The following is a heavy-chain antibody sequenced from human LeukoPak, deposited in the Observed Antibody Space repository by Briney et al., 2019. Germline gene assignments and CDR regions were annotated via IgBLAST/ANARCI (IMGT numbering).Heavy chain of an antibody. Sequence: PGGSLRLSCAASGFTFSSYEMNWVRQAPGKGLEWVAYISSSGSTIYYADSVKGRFTISRDNAKNSLYLQMNSLRAEDTAVYYCAINAAAGTSWGQGTLVTVSS. V-gene: IGHV3-48*03. D-gene: IGHD6-13*01. J-gene: IGHJ5*02. CDR2: ISSSGSTI. CDR3: AINAAAGTS. CDR1: GFTFSSYE.